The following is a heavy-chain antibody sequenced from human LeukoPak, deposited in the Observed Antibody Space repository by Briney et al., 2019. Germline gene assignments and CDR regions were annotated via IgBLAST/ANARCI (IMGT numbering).Heavy chain of an antibody. CDR3: AREPYSSSRGAFDI. CDR1: GFTFSSYA. J-gene: IGHJ3*02. D-gene: IGHD6-13*01. CDR2: ISYDGSNK. Sequence: GGSLRLSCAASGFTFSSYAMHWVRQAPGKGLEWVAVISYDGSNKYYADSVKGRFTISRDNSRITLYLQMNSLRAEDTAVYYCAREPYSSSRGAFDIWGQGTMVTVSS. V-gene: IGHV3-30-3*01.